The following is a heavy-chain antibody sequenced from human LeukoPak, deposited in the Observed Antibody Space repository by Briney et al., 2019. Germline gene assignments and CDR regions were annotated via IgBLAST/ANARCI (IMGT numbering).Heavy chain of an antibody. CDR1: GFTFISYA. V-gene: IGHV3-23*01. Sequence: PGGSLRLSCAASGFTFISYAMTWVRQAPGKGLEWVSTISGSGISTYYSDSVKGRFTISRDNSKNTLYLQMNSLRAEDTAVYYCAKGDNDILTGYYTSFDYWGQGTLVTVSS. D-gene: IGHD3-9*01. CDR2: ISGSGIST. J-gene: IGHJ4*02. CDR3: AKGDNDILTGYYTSFDY.